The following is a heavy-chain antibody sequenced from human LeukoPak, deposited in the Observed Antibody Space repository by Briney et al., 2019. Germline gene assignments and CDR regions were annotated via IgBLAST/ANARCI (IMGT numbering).Heavy chain of an antibody. Sequence: SETLSLTCTVSGGSISGYYWSWIRQPPGKGLEWIGYIKYSGSTNYNPSLKSRVTISVDTSKNQFSLKLSSVTAADTAVYYCATNYYDSSGYYYGFDYWGQGTLVTVSS. J-gene: IGHJ4*02. CDR1: GGSISGYY. CDR2: IKYSGST. D-gene: IGHD3-22*01. V-gene: IGHV4-59*08. CDR3: ATNYYDSSGYYYGFDY.